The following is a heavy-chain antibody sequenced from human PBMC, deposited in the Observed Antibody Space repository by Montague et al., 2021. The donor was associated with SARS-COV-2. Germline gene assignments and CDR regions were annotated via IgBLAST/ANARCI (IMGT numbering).Heavy chain of an antibody. CDR3: VREKAGGLRNVLDI. CDR1: GVSIGSGDY. J-gene: IGHJ3*02. D-gene: IGHD3-10*02. V-gene: IGHV4-38-2*02. Sequence: SETLSLTCTVSGVSIGSGDYWGWIRQPPGKGLEWIGSIYHSGTTYYNPSLQSRLTMSIDTSTNQLSLRLTSVTAADTAVFFCVREKAGGLRNVLDIWGQGTTVTVSS. CDR2: IYHSGTT.